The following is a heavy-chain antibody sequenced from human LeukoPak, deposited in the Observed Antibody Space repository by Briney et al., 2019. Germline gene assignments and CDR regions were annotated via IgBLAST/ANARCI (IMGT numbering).Heavy chain of an antibody. CDR3: ARPISSGWYGGNWFDP. J-gene: IGHJ5*02. CDR2: IYYSGST. D-gene: IGHD6-19*01. Sequence: SETLSLTCTASGGSISSSSYYWGWIRQPPGKGLEWIGSIYYSGSTYYNPSLKSRVTISVDTSKNQFSLKLSSVTAADTAVYYCARPISSGWYGGNWFDPWGQGTLVTVSS. V-gene: IGHV4-39*01. CDR1: GGSISSSSYY.